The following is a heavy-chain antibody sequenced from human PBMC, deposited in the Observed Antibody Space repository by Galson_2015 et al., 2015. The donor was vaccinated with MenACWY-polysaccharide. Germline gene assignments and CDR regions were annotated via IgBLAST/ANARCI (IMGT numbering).Heavy chain of an antibody. V-gene: IGHV1-24*01. D-gene: IGHD2-2*01. CDR1: GYTLTELS. CDR3: AAIVVVPAATSLRLYYFDY. Sequence: SVKVSCKVSGYTLTELSMHWVRQAPGKGLEWMGGFDPEDGETIYAQKFQGRVTMTEDTSTDTAYMELSSLRSEDTAVYYCAAIVVVPAATSLRLYYFDYWGQGTLVPVSS. J-gene: IGHJ4*02. CDR2: FDPEDGET.